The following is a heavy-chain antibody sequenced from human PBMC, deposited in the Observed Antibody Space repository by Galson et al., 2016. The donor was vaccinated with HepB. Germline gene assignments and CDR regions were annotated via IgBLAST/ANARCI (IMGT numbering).Heavy chain of an antibody. Sequence: SETLSLTCVVSDGSFRDHFWGWIRQPPGKGLEWIGEINHSGSTYYNPSLKSRVSISVETSKSQVLLNLTSLTAADTAIYYCARARSCKSTSCFPNPFASWAPGSLITVSS. CDR3: ARARSCKSTSCFPNPFAS. D-gene: IGHD2-2*01. J-gene: IGHJ4*02. V-gene: IGHV4-34*01. CDR2: INHSGST. CDR1: DGSFRDHF.